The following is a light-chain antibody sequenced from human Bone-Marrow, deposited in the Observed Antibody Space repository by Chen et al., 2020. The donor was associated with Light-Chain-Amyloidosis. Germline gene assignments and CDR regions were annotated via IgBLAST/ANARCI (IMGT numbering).Light chain of an antibody. CDR2: RDT. Sequence: SYQLTQPPSVSVSPGQTPTITCSGADLPTKYAYWYQQKPGQAPALVIHRDTERPSGISERFSGSSSGTTDTLTISGGQAEDEDEYHCQSADSSGTDEVIFGGGTRLTVL. CDR3: QSADSSGTDEVI. CDR1: DLPTKY. V-gene: IGLV3-25*03. J-gene: IGLJ2*01.